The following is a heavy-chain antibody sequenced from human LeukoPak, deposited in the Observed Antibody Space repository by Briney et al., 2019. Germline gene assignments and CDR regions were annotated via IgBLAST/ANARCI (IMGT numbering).Heavy chain of an antibody. CDR1: GFTVSSNY. CDR2: IYSGGST. V-gene: IGHV3-53*01. CDR3: ASSIWAYYYYGMDV. D-gene: IGHD3-16*01. J-gene: IGHJ6*02. Sequence: GGSLILSCAASGFTVSSNYMSWVRQAPGKGLEWVSVIYSGGSTYYADSVKGRFTISRDNSKNTLYLQMNSLRAEDTAVYYCASSIWAYYYYGMDVWGQGTTVTVSS.